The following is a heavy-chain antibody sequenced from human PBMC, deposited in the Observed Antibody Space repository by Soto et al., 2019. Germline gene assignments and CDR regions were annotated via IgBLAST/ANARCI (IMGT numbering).Heavy chain of an antibody. D-gene: IGHD5-18*01. J-gene: IGHJ5*02. CDR2: IIPIFGST. CDR3: AKDGGKDGYFGNWFDP. V-gene: IGHV1-69*13. Sequence: SVKVSCKASGGTFSNYAITWVRQAPGQGLEWLGRIIPIFGSTNFAQKFQGRVTLTADESTTTVYMELSSLRSDDTAVYYCAKDGGKDGYFGNWFDPLGQGTLVTVS. CDR1: GGTFSNYA.